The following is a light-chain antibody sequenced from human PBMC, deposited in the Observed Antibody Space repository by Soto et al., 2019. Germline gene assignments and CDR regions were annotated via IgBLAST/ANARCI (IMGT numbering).Light chain of an antibody. CDR3: SSYSTATSPQWV. J-gene: IGLJ3*02. Sequence: QSALPQPASVSGSPGQSITLPCTGTSSDVGGYNYVSWYQQHPGRAPKLVIYKVSDRPSGVSSRFSATKSGNTASRTISGLQAEDESDYYCSSYSTATSPQWVFGGGTKLTVL. CDR2: KVS. V-gene: IGLV2-14*01. CDR1: SSDVGGYNY.